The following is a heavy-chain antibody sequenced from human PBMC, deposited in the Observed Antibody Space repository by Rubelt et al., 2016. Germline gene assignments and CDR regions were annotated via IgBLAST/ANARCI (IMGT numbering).Heavy chain of an antibody. CDR2: IDWDDDK. D-gene: IGHD1-1*01. CDR3: ARISRNGYYFDY. J-gene: IGHJ4*02. CDR1: GFSLRTSGMC. V-gene: IGHV2-70*15. Sequence: QVTLRESGPALVKPTQTLTLTCTFSGFSLRTSGMCVSWIRQPPGKALEWLARIDWDDDKYYSTSLKTRLTISKDTSKNQVVLTMTNMDPVDTATYYCARISRNGYYFDYWGQGTLVTGSS.